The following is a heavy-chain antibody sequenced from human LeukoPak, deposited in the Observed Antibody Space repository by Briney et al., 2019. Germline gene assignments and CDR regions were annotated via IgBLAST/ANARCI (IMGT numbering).Heavy chain of an antibody. Sequence: GGSLRLSCAASGFTFSSYWMSWVRQAPGKGLEWVANINKDGGEKYYVDSVKGRFTISRDNAKNSLYLQMDSLRAEDTTVYYCARDGLSLEMAPWGQGTLVTVSS. CDR3: ARDGLSLEMAP. V-gene: IGHV3-7*01. CDR1: GFTFSSYW. D-gene: IGHD5-24*01. J-gene: IGHJ5*02. CDR2: INKDGGEK.